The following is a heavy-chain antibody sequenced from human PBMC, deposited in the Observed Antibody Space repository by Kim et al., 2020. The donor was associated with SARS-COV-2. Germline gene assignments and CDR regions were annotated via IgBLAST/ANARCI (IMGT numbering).Heavy chain of an antibody. V-gene: IGHV1-18*01. CDR1: GYTFTSHG. Sequence: ASVKVSCKASGYTFTSHGIIWVRQAPGQGLEWMGWIYPNNGDTKYAQKVQGRVTLTTDTSTTTVYMEMRSLRSDDTAVYYCAREVGGYSGAWGQGTRVTVSS. CDR2: IYPNNGDT. CDR3: AREVGGYSGA. J-gene: IGHJ5*02. D-gene: IGHD5-12*01.